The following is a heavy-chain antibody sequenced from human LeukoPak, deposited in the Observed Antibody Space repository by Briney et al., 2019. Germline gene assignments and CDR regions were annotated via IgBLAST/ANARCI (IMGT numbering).Heavy chain of an antibody. CDR1: GYTFTGYY. Sequence: ASVKLACKASGYTFTGYYMHWVRQAPGQGLEWMGWINPNSGGTNYAQKFQGRVTMTRDTSISTAYMELSRLRSDDTAVYYCARDFTARDYDFWSGYYSGAFDYWGQGTLVTVSS. CDR3: ARDFTARDYDFWSGYYSGAFDY. CDR2: INPNSGGT. V-gene: IGHV1-2*02. J-gene: IGHJ4*02. D-gene: IGHD3-3*01.